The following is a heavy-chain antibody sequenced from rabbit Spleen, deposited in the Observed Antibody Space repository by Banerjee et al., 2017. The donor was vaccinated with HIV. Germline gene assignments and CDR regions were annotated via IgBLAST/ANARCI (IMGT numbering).Heavy chain of an antibody. Sequence: LEESEGDLVKPGSSLTLTCTAPGVSFSISSYMCWVRQAPGKGLEWIACIDAGSSSFTYFATWAQGRFTISKISSTTVTLQMTRLTAADTATYFCARDTSSSFSSYGMDLWGPGTLVTVS. J-gene: IGHJ6*01. CDR3: ARDTSSSFSSYGMDL. V-gene: IGHV1S40*01. D-gene: IGHD1-1*01. CDR1: GVSFSISSY. CDR2: IDAGSSSFT.